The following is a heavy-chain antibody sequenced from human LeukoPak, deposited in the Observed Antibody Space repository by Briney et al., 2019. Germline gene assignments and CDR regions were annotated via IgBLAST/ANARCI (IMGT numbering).Heavy chain of an antibody. CDR2: ISSSSSTI. V-gene: IGHV3-48*04. CDR3: ARAPSDAFDI. Sequence: GGSLRLSCAASGFTFSGYSMNWVRQAPGKGLEWVSYISSSSSTIYYADSVKSRFTISRDNAKNSLYLQMNSLRAEDTAVYYCARAPSDAFDIWGQGTMVTVSS. CDR1: GFTFSGYS. J-gene: IGHJ3*02.